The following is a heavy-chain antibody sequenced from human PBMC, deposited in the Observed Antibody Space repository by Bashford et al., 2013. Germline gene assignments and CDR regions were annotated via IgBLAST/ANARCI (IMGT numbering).Heavy chain of an antibody. Sequence: VRQAPGKGLEWVSYISSSGTTIFYADSVRGRFTISRDNAKNSLYLQMNNLSPEDTALYYCTRAGYYDLYYTDLWGKGTTVTVSS. CDR2: ISSSGTTI. V-gene: IGHV3-48*03. CDR3: TRAGYYDLYYTDL. J-gene: IGHJ6*03. D-gene: IGHD3-3*01.